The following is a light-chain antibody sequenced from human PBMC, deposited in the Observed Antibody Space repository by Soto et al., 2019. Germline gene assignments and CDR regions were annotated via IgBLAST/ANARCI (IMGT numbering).Light chain of an antibody. V-gene: IGLV2-14*01. CDR2: EVS. Sequence: QSVLTQPASVSGSPGQSITFSCTGTSSDVGGYNYVSWYQQHPGKAPKLMISEVSNRPSGVSNRFSGSKSGNTASLTISGLQAEDEADYYCSSYTSSSTLYVFXTGTKVTVL. CDR1: SSDVGGYNY. J-gene: IGLJ1*01. CDR3: SSYTSSSTLYV.